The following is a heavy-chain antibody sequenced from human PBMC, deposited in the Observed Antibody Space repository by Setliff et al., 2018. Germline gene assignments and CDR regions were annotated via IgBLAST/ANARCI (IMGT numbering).Heavy chain of an antibody. CDR2: INPSSGRT. Sequence: GASVKVSCKASGYTFTSHYMHWVRQAPGLGLEWMGTINPSSGRTSYAQKFQGRVTMTRDTSTSTVYMDMSSLRSEDTAVYYCARDVFPYHYEGAFDIWGQGTMVNVSS. J-gene: IGHJ3*02. V-gene: IGHV1-46*01. CDR1: GYTFTSHY. D-gene: IGHD3-22*01. CDR3: ARDVFPYHYEGAFDI.